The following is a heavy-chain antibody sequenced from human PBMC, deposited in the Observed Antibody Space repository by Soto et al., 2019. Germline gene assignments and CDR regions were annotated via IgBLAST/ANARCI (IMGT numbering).Heavy chain of an antibody. Sequence: QLQLLESGPGLVKPSETLSRTCTVSGCSISSSSYYWGWIRQPPGKWMEWIGSIYYSGSTYYIPFRTSGVTISADASKAQCSLQLSSVTAADTAVYYCARHPVYGLCYFDYWGQGTLVTVSS. V-gene: IGHV4-39*01. D-gene: IGHD3-10*01. J-gene: IGHJ4*02. CDR1: GCSISSSSYY. CDR3: ARHPVYGLCYFDY. CDR2: IYYSGST.